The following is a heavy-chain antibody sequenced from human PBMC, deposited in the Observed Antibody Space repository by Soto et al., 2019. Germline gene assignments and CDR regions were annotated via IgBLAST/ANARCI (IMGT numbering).Heavy chain of an antibody. D-gene: IGHD3-3*01. CDR1: GFTFSTYA. Sequence: GGSLRLSCAASGFTFSTYAMSWVRQAPGKGLEWVSVISGSGGSTYYADSVKGRFTISRDNSKNTLYLQMNSLRAEDTAVYYCAKMGSGDFWSGKYNWFDPWGRGTLVTVSS. CDR2: ISGSGGST. J-gene: IGHJ5*02. CDR3: AKMGSGDFWSGKYNWFDP. V-gene: IGHV3-23*01.